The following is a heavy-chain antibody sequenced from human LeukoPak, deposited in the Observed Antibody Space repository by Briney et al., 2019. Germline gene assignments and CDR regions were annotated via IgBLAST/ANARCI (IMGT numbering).Heavy chain of an antibody. J-gene: IGHJ2*01. V-gene: IGHV4-39*07. CDR3: ARVYYGRSYDYWYFDL. CDR1: GGSISSTSYS. D-gene: IGHD3-10*01. CDR2: MYHSGST. Sequence: SETLSLTCTVSGGSISSTSYSWGWIRQPPGKGLECIGTMYHSGSTFYNPSLKSRVTISVDTSKNQFSLKLTSMTAADTAVYYCARVYYGRSYDYWYFDLWGRGTLVTVSS.